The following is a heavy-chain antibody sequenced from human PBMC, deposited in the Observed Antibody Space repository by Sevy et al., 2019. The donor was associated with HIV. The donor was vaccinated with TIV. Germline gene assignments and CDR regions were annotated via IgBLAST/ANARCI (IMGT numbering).Heavy chain of an antibody. V-gene: IGHV1-24*01. Sequence: ASVKVSCKVSGYTLTELSMHWVRQVPGKGLEWMGSFDPEDDETIYAQKFQGRVTMTEDKSTDTAYMELSSMRSEDTAVYYCATTKDYYENSGDPFDYWGQGTLVTVSS. CDR2: FDPEDDET. CDR1: GYTLTELS. CDR3: ATTKDYYENSGDPFDY. J-gene: IGHJ4*02. D-gene: IGHD3-22*01.